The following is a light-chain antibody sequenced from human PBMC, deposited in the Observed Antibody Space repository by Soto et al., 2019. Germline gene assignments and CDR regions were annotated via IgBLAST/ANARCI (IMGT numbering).Light chain of an antibody. CDR1: QSVSSSY. Sequence: EIVLTQSPGTLSLSPGERATLSCRASQSVSSSYLAWYQQKPGQAPRLLIYGASSRATGIPDRFSGSGSGTNLTLTNSRLEPEDFAAYYCQQYGSSPRVTFGGGTKVEIK. V-gene: IGKV3-20*01. CDR3: QQYGSSPRVT. J-gene: IGKJ4*01. CDR2: GAS.